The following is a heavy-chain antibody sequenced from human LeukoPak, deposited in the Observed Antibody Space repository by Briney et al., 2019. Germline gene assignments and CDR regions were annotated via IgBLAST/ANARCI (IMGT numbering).Heavy chain of an antibody. J-gene: IGHJ5*02. D-gene: IGHD1-1*01. CDR3: ARELERLGWFDP. V-gene: IGHV1-69*04. CDR1: GGTFSSYT. Sequence: AASVKVSCKASGGTFSSYTISWVRQAPGQGLEWMGRIIPILGIANYARKFQGRVTITADKSTSTAYMELSSLRSEDTAVYYCARELERLGWFDPWGQGTLVTVSS. CDR2: IIPILGIA.